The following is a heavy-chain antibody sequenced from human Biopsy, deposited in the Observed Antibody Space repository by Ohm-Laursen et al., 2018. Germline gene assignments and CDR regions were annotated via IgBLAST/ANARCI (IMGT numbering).Heavy chain of an antibody. V-gene: IGHV4-34*01. CDR2: INQSGST. J-gene: IGHJ6*02. D-gene: IGHD6-25*01. CDR3: ARGRGYFKLDV. CDR1: GESSSGYF. Sequence: SETLSLTRAVNGESSSGYFWNWIRQPPGKGLEWIGEINQSGSTKYNPSLKRRATLSADSSNSQFSLRLTSVTAADTAIYYCARGRGYFKLDVWGQGTTVTVSS.